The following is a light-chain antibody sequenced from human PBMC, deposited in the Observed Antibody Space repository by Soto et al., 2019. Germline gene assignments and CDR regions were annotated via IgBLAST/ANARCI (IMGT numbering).Light chain of an antibody. CDR3: QQYNSYRT. CDR1: QGIRND. V-gene: IGKV1-17*01. CDR2: AAS. Sequence: IQMTQSPSSLSASVGDRVTITCRASQGIRNDLGWCQQKPGTAPKLLIYAASSLQSGVPSRFSGSGSGTEFTLTISSLQPDDFATYYCQQYNSYRTFGQGTKVDIK. J-gene: IGKJ1*01.